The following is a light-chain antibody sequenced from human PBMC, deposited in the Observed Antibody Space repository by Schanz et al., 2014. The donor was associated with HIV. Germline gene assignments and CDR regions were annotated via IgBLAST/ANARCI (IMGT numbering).Light chain of an antibody. J-gene: IGLJ1*01. V-gene: IGLV2-23*02. CDR1: SDDIGSFTL. CDR3: CSFVRGTTYV. CDR2: GVN. Sequence: QSALIQPASVSGSPGQSITISCTGSSDDIGSFTLVSWYQHHPDKAPKVIIFGVNQRPSGVSNRFSGSKSDNTASLTISGLQTEDEADYYCCSFVRGTTYVFGTGTKLTVL.